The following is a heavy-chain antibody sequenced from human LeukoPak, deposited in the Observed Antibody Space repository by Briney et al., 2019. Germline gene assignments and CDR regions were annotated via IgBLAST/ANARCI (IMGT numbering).Heavy chain of an antibody. CDR1: GFSFGTYS. Sequence: PGGSLRLSCAGSGFSFGTYSMTWVRQAPGKGLEWVSSISSSSVYVYYADSVKGRFTISRDNAKNSLYLQMNSLRAEDMAVYYCARVSYYSDSSAYDYWGQGTLATVSS. J-gene: IGHJ4*02. D-gene: IGHD3-22*01. CDR3: ARVSYYSDSSAYDY. V-gene: IGHV3-21*06. CDR2: ISSSSVYV.